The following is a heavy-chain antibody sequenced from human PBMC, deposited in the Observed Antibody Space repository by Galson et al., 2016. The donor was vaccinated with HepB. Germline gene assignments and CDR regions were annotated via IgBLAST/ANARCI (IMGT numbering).Heavy chain of an antibody. D-gene: IGHD2-15*01. CDR1: GGIFTSYT. CDR3: ARDRQLFPNNAFDI. V-gene: IGHV1-69*13. CDR2: INPLFGTT. J-gene: IGHJ3*02. Sequence: SVKVSCKAFGGIFTSYTFGWVRQAPGQGLEWMGGINPLFGTTNYAQKFQGRVTITADESTTTVYMDLSRLRSEDTAVYYCARDRQLFPNNAFDIWGQGTLVTVSS.